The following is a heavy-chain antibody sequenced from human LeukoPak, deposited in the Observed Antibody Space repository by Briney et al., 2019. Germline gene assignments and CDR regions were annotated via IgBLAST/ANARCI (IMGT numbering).Heavy chain of an antibody. Sequence: PGGSLRLSCAASGFTLSNYAMNWVRQAPGKGLEWVSGIDGSGGRPPSADSVKGRFTISRDISKNTLYLQMDSLRAEDTAVYYCAKARVIVVVIVAFDIWGQGTMVTVSS. J-gene: IGHJ3*02. CDR2: IDGSGGRP. CDR3: AKARVIVVVIVAFDI. V-gene: IGHV3-23*01. CDR1: GFTLSNYA. D-gene: IGHD3-22*01.